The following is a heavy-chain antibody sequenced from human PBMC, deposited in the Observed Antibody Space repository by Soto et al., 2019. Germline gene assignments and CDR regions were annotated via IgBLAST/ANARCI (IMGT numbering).Heavy chain of an antibody. Sequence: QVQVVESGGGVVQPGRSLRLSCTASGFTFSGHAMHWVRQPPGKGLEWVAQIWYDGSNKYYADSVKGRFTISRDNSKNTRYVQRDSLRVEDTGVYYCARDGQSLAPYALDVWGQGTSVTVSS. CDR2: IWYDGSNK. J-gene: IGHJ6*02. CDR1: GFTFSGHA. V-gene: IGHV3-33*01. D-gene: IGHD6-19*01. CDR3: ARDGQSLAPYALDV.